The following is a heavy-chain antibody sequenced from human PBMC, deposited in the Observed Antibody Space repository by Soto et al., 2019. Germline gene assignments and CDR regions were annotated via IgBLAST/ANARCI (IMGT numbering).Heavy chain of an antibody. Sequence: ASVKVSCKASGYRFTSYGIVWVRQAPGQGLEWMGWINAYNGNTNYAQNLQGRVTLTTDTSTSTAYMELRSLRSNDTAVYYCAMVDVYFTPSPQDVWGQGTTVTSP. J-gene: IGHJ6*02. CDR3: AMVDVYFTPSPQDV. CDR1: GYRFTSYG. V-gene: IGHV1-18*01. CDR2: INAYNGNT. D-gene: IGHD2-8*01.